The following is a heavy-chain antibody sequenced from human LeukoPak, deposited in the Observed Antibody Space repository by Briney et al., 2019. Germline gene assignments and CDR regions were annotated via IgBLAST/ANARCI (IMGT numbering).Heavy chain of an antibody. D-gene: IGHD1-26*01. V-gene: IGHV3-74*01. CDR2: INSDGSST. CDR3: ARVSVGATNPFVY. CDR1: GFTLSSYW. J-gene: IGHJ4*02. Sequence: QSGGSLRLSCAASGFTLSSYWMHWVRQAPGKGLVWVSRINSDGSSTSYADSVKGRFTISRDNAKNTLYLQMNSLRAEDTVVYYCARVSVGATNPFVYWGQGTLVTVSS.